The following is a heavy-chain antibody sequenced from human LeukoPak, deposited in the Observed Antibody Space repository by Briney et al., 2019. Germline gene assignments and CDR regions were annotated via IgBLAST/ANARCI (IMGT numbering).Heavy chain of an antibody. Sequence: GGSLRLSCAGSGFTFRSYWMNWVRHAPGKGLEWVSSITSSSSYIYYADSVKGRFTISRDNAKNSLYLQMNSLRAEDTAVYYCARDPYSGSYSAYYYYYMDVWGKGTTVTVSS. CDR2: ITSSSSYI. J-gene: IGHJ6*03. CDR1: GFTFRSYW. D-gene: IGHD1-26*01. CDR3: ARDPYSGSYSAYYYYYMDV. V-gene: IGHV3-21*01.